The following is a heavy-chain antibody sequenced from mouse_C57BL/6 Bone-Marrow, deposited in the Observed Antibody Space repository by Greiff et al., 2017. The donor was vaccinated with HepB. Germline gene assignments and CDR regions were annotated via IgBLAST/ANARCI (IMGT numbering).Heavy chain of an antibody. V-gene: IGHV1-12*01. CDR1: GYTFTRYN. Sequence: LQQSGAALVRPGASVKMSCKASGYTFTRYNMHWVKQTPRQGLEWIGAIYPGNGDTSYNQKFKGKATLTVDKSSITAYMQLSSLTSEDSAVYFCARRYGYYFDYWGQGTTLTVSS. CDR2: IYPGNGDT. D-gene: IGHD2-14*01. CDR3: ARRYGYYFDY. J-gene: IGHJ2*01.